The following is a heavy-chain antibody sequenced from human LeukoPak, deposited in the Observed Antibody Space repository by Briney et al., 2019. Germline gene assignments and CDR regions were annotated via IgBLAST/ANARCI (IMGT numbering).Heavy chain of an antibody. Sequence: PGESLRLSCAASGFTFSSYGLNWVRQAPGKGLEWVSTISSGGHIYYEDSEKGRFTISRDNAKNSLYLQMNSLRAEDTAVYYCARDQDGGKYYYESSGYSHWGQGILVTVSS. J-gene: IGHJ4*02. D-gene: IGHD3-22*01. CDR3: ARDQDGGKYYYESSGYSH. CDR2: ISSGGHI. CDR1: GFTFSSYG. V-gene: IGHV3-21*01.